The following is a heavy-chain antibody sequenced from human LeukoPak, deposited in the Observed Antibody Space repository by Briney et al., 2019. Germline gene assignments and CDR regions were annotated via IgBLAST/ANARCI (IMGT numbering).Heavy chain of an antibody. CDR1: GFSLTTSGMC. CDR2: IDWDDDE. D-gene: IGHD6-13*01. Sequence: SRPALVKPTQTLTLTCTFSGFSLTTSGMCVSWIRQPPGKALEWLARIDWDDDEYYSTSLKTRLTISKDTSKNQVVLTMTNMDPVDTATYYCARTFSSWYFDIWGQGAMVTVSS. J-gene: IGHJ3*02. CDR3: ARTFSSWYFDI. V-gene: IGHV2-70*11.